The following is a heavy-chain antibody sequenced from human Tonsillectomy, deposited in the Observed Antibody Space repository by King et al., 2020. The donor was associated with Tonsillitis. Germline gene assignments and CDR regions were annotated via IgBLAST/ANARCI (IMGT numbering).Heavy chain of an antibody. CDR2: IYTSGST. CDR1: GGSISSYY. V-gene: IGHV4-4*07. CDR3: AREHLPTIYTNWFDP. J-gene: IGHJ5*02. Sequence: QLQESGPGLVKPSETLSLTCTVSGGSISSYYWSWIRQPAGKGLEWIGRIYTSGSTNYNPSLKSRVTMSVATSKNQFSLKLSSVTAADTAVYYCAREHLPTIYTNWFDPWGQGTLVTVSS. D-gene: IGHD2/OR15-2a*01.